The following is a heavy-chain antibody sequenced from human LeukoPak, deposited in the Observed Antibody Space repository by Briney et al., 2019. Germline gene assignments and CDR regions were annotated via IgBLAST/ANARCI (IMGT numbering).Heavy chain of an antibody. CDR2: INDNGGRT. D-gene: IGHD1-26*01. Sequence: GGSLRLSCVASGFTFNNAWMHGVRQAPGKGLEYVSGINDNGGRTHYGDSVKGRFSISRDNSKNTLHLQMSTLRAEATALYYCVKDVRGSYAFDYWGQGILVTVAS. CDR3: VKDVRGSYAFDY. J-gene: IGHJ4*02. CDR1: GFTFNNAW. V-gene: IGHV3-64D*09.